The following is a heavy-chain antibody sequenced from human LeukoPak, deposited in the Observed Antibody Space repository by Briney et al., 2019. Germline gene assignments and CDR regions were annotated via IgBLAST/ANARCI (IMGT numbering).Heavy chain of an antibody. CDR2: IYTGGNT. V-gene: IGHV3-53*01. J-gene: IGHJ4*02. D-gene: IGHD3-22*01. CDR3: ARGDDRVFYDSFDS. CDR1: GFTVDSNY. Sequence: GGSLRLSCAASGFTVDSNYLSWVRQAPGKGLEWVSTIYTGGNTYYAASVKGRFTISRDFSKNTVFLHMNSLRAEDTAMYYCARGDDRVFYDSFDSGARGPRAPV.